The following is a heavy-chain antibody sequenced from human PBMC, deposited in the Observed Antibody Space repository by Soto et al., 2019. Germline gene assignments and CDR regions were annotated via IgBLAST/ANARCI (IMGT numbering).Heavy chain of an antibody. CDR2: ISAGSNTI. D-gene: IGHD6-19*01. CDR1: GFIFSVYS. Sequence: EVPLVASGGGLVEPGGSLRLSCAASGFIFSVYSMTWVRQAPGKGLEWVSYISAGSNTIYYRDSVKGRFTISRDNAKNSLYLQMNSLRDEDTAVYYCARDSGVTGADDYWGQGTLVTVSS. J-gene: IGHJ4*02. CDR3: ARDSGVTGADDY. V-gene: IGHV3-48*02.